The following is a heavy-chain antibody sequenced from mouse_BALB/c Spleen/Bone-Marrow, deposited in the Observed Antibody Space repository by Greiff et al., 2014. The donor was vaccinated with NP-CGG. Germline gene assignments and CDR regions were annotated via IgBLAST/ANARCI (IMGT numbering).Heavy chain of an antibody. CDR1: GYAFTNYL. CDR2: INPGSGGT. V-gene: IGHV1-54*01. CDR3: ARRDGSYFDY. J-gene: IGHJ2*01. Sequence: VMLVESGAELVRPGTSVKVSCKASGYAFTNYLIEWVKQRPGQGLEWIGIINPGSGGTNYNEKFKGKATLTADKSSSTAYMQLSSLTSDDSAVCFCARRDGSYFDYWGQGTTLTVSS. D-gene: IGHD3-3*01.